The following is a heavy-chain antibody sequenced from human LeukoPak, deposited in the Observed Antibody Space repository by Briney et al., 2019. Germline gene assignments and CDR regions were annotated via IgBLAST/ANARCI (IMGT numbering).Heavy chain of an antibody. CDR1: GFTFSSHA. D-gene: IGHD6-13*01. V-gene: IGHV3-23*01. Sequence: GGSLRLSCAASGFTFSSHALNCVRQGPGKGRGWVSGISVSGASTYYADSVKGRFTISRDNSKNTLYLQMDSLRAEDTALYYCAKGGSSWFASYFDFWGPGPLVAVSS. CDR2: ISVSGAST. J-gene: IGHJ4*02. CDR3: AKGGSSWFASYFDF.